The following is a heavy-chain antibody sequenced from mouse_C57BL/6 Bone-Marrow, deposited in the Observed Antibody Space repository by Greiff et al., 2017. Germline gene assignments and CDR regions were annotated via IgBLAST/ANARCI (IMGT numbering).Heavy chain of an antibody. D-gene: IGHD2-1*01. CDR1: GYTFTSYG. J-gene: IGHJ3*01. CDR3: ARRRDYGNPWFDY. CDR2: IYPRSGNT. V-gene: IGHV1-81*01. Sequence: VQVVESGAELARPGASVKLSCKASGYTFTSYGISWVKQRTGQGLAWIGEIYPRSGNTYYNEKFKGKATLTADKSSSTAYMELRSLTSEDSAVYFCARRRDYGNPWFDYWGQGTLVTVSA.